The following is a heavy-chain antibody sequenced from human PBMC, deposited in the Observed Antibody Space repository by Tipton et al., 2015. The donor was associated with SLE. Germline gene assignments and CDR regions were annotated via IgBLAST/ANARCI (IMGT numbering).Heavy chain of an antibody. Sequence: SLRLSCAASGFTFSSYWMHWVRQAPGKGLEWVSSISSSSSYIYYADSLKGRFTISRDNAKNSLYLQMNSLRAEDTAVYYCASLIAVAGTNYWGQGTLVTVSS. D-gene: IGHD6-19*01. V-gene: IGHV3-21*01. CDR1: GFTFSSYW. J-gene: IGHJ4*02. CDR3: ASLIAVAGTNY. CDR2: ISSSSSYI.